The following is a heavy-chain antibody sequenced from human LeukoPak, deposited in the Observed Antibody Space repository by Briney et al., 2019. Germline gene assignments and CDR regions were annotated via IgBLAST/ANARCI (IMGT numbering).Heavy chain of an antibody. CDR2: IYYSGST. CDR1: GGSIFSYY. D-gene: IGHD2-21*01. V-gene: IGHV4-59*08. Sequence: SETLSLTCTVSGGSIFSYYWSWIRQPPGKLLEWMGYIYYSGSTNYNPSLKSRVTISVATSKNQFSLRVSSVTAADTAVYYCARHLNNCGDDCYIFDYWGQGTLVTVSS. J-gene: IGHJ4*02. CDR3: ARHLNNCGDDCYIFDY.